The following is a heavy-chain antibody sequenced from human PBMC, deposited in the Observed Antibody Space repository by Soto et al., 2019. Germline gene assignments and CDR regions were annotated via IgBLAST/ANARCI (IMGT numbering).Heavy chain of an antibody. Sequence: QVHLQESGPGLVKPSETLSLTCTVSGGSISIYYWNWIRQPPGQGLEWIGYVHYSGTTSYNPSVESRVTISLDTSKNQFSLRFTSVTAADTAVYYCARRWSGTDYWCQGTLVTVSS. V-gene: IGHV4-59*01. D-gene: IGHD3-10*01. CDR3: ARRWSGTDY. J-gene: IGHJ4*02. CDR2: VHYSGTT. CDR1: GGSISIYY.